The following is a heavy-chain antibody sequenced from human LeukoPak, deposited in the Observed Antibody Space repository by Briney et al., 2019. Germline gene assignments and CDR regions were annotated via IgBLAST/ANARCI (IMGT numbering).Heavy chain of an antibody. Sequence: SETLSLTCTVSGGSVSSGSYYWSWIRQPPGKGLEWNGYIYYSGSTNYNPSLKSRVTISVDTSKNQFSLKLSSVTAADTAVYYCARYDSSGYYPFDYWGQGTLVTVSS. CDR2: IYYSGST. CDR3: ARYDSSGYYPFDY. V-gene: IGHV4-61*01. D-gene: IGHD3-22*01. CDR1: GGSVSSGSYY. J-gene: IGHJ4*02.